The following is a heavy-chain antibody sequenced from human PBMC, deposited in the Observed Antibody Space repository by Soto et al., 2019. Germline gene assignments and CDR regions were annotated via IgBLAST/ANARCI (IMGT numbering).Heavy chain of an antibody. J-gene: IGHJ3*01. CDR1: EFTFSNYW. D-gene: IGHD2-15*01. Sequence: GESLKISCAASEFTFSNYWMHWVRQAPGKGLEWVSGINWNGGNTGHADSVKGRFSISRDNAKSSVYLQMNSLRAEDTALYHCARDRFRSCTGGTCYGDAFHFWGQGTMVTVSS. CDR3: ARDRFRSCTGGTCYGDAFHF. V-gene: IGHV3-20*01. CDR2: INWNGGNT.